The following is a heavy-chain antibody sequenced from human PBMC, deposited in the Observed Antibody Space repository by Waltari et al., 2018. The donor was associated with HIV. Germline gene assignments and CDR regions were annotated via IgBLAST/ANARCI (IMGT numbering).Heavy chain of an antibody. D-gene: IGHD6-6*01. V-gene: IGHV3-33*01. J-gene: IGHJ4*02. Sequence: QVQLVESGGGVVQPGGSLRLSCAASGFTLKNYRMHWVRQAPGKGLEWVAVIWYDGSNKYYADSVKGRFTISRDNSKNRLYLQMNSLRAEDTAVYYCARDRGGSSSLVLDSWGQGTLVTVSS. CDR1: GFTLKNYR. CDR2: IWYDGSNK. CDR3: ARDRGGSSSLVLDS.